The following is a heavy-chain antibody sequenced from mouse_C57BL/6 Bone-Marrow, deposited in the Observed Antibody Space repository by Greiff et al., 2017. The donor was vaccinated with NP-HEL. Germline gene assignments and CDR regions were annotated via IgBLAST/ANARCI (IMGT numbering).Heavy chain of an antibody. CDR1: GYTFTDYE. Sequence: QVQLQQSGAELVRPGASVTLSCKASGYTFTDYEMHWVKQTPVHGLEMIGAIDPETGGTAYNQKFKGKAILTADKSSSTAYMELRSLTSEDSAVYYCTRSPFAYWGQGTLVTVSA. CDR3: TRSPFAY. J-gene: IGHJ3*01. V-gene: IGHV1-15*01. CDR2: IDPETGGT.